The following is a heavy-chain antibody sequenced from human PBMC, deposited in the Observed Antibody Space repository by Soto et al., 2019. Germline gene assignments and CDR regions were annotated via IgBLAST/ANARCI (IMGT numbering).Heavy chain of an antibody. CDR3: AGYCSSTSCRAEYFQH. V-gene: IGHV3-23*01. CDR2: ISGSGGST. Sequence: GGSLRLSCAASGFTFSSYAMSWVRQAPGKGLEWVSAISGSGGSTYYADSVKGRFTISRDNSKNTLYLQMNSLRAEDTAVYYCAGYCSSTSCRAEYFQHWGQGTLVTVSS. D-gene: IGHD2-2*01. J-gene: IGHJ1*01. CDR1: GFTFSSYA.